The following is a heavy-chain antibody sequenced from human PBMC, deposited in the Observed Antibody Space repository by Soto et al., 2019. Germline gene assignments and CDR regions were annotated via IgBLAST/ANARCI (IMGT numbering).Heavy chain of an antibody. J-gene: IGHJ4*02. CDR3: AKDWRSGGTCYFFDY. CDR1: GFTFSSYG. D-gene: IGHD2-15*01. Sequence: GGSLRLSCAASGFTFSSYGMHWVRQAPGKGLEWVAVISYDGSNKYYADSVKGRFTISRDNSKNTLYLQMNSLRAEDTAVYYCAKDWRSGGTCYFFDYWGQGTLVTVSS. CDR2: ISYDGSNK. V-gene: IGHV3-30*18.